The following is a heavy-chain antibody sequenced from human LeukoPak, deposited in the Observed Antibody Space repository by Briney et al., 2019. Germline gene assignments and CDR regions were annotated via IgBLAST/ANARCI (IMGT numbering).Heavy chain of an antibody. D-gene: IGHD3-22*01. V-gene: IGHV3-74*01. Sequence: GGSLRLSCAASGFTFSSYWMHWVRQAPGKGLVWVSRINSDGSSTSYADSVKGRFTISRDNAKNTLYLQMNSLRAEDTAVYYCASYTYCYDSSGYYHDYWGQGTLVTVSS. CDR2: INSDGSST. CDR1: GFTFSSYW. CDR3: ASYTYCYDSSGYYHDY. J-gene: IGHJ4*02.